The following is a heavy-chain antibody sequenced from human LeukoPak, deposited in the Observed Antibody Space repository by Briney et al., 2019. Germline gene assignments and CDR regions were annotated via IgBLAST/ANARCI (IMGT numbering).Heavy chain of an antibody. V-gene: IGHV4-59*01. J-gene: IGHJ4*02. CDR1: GVSIRSYY. CDR2: THHSGAT. Sequence: SETLSLTCTVSGVSIRSYYWNWIRQSPGRGLEWIVYTHHSGATNYNPSLKSRITISVNTYKNQVSLKLRDENTAVSADDYCSTHKGSCTYPLDNWGQGILVTVSS. D-gene: IGHD2-8*01. CDR3: STHKGSCTYPLDN.